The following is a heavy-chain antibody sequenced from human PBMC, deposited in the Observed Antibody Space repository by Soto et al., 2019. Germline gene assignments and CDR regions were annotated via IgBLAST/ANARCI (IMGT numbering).Heavy chain of an antibody. CDR3: AKGRIASAYDALSL. V-gene: IGHV3-23*01. J-gene: IGHJ3*01. Sequence: EVQLLESGGGLVQPGGSLRLSCVASGFTFSNHGMSWVRQAPGKGLEWVSVIRGSDGGTFYADSVKGRFTISRDNSKNTLYLQMNSLRADDTAIYYCAKGRIASAYDALSLWGQGTMVTVSS. CDR1: GFTFSNHG. CDR2: IRGSDGGT. D-gene: IGHD2-21*01.